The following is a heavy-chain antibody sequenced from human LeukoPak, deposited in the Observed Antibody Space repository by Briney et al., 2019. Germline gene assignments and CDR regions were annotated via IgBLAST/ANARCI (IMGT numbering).Heavy chain of an antibody. CDR2: IRSKAYGGTT. V-gene: IGHV3-49*03. D-gene: IGHD3-10*01. J-gene: IGHJ4*02. CDR1: GFTFGDYA. Sequence: GGFLRLSCTASGFTFGDYAMSWFRQAPGKGLEGVGFIRSKAYGGTTEYAASVKGRFTISRDDSKSIAYLQMNSLKTEDTAVYYCTREVTITMPRRPGPFDYWGQGTLVTVSS. CDR3: TREVTITMPRRPGPFDY.